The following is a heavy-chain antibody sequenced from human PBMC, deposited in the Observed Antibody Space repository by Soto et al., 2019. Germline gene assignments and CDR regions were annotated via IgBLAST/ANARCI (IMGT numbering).Heavy chain of an antibody. CDR3: TTKPLRGREYYFFDH. D-gene: IGHD3-16*01. Sequence: QVKLVQSGAEVKKPGSSMKVSCTTSGGTFNSYTISWVRQAPGQGLEWMGEINPIFGTANYVQKFQDRVTITADRSTNTAYITLRSLRSDDTDVYYCTTKPLRGREYYFFDHWGQGTQATVSS. CDR2: INPIFGTA. V-gene: IGHV1-69*06. J-gene: IGHJ4*02. CDR1: GGTFNSYT.